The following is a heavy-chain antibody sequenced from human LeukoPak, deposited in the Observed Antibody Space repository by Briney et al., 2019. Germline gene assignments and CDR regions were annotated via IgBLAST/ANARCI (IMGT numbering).Heavy chain of an antibody. V-gene: IGHV4-4*07. CDR1: GGSISSYY. CDR2: IYTSGST. J-gene: IGHJ4*02. Sequence: SETLSHTRLVTGGSISSYYWRWMRPPAGRGLEWIGRIYTSGSTNYNPSLKSRVTMSVDTSKKQFSLKLSSMTAADTAVYYCATSMVRPKVDYWGQGTLVTVSS. CDR3: ATSMVRPKVDY. D-gene: IGHD5-18*01.